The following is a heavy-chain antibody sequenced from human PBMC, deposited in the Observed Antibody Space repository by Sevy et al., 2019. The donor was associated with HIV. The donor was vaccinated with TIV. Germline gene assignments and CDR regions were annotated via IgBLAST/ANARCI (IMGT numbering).Heavy chain of an antibody. J-gene: IGHJ6*02. D-gene: IGHD2-2*01. V-gene: IGHV4-34*01. CDR3: VRVPYCSSTSCYLSYYYYGMDV. Sequence: SETLSLTCAVYGGSFSGYYWSWIRQPPGKGLEWIGEINHSGSTNYNPSLKSRVTISVDTSKNQFSLKLSSVTAADTAVYYCVRVPYCSSTSCYLSYYYYGMDVWGQGTTVTVSS. CDR1: GGSFSGYY. CDR2: INHSGST.